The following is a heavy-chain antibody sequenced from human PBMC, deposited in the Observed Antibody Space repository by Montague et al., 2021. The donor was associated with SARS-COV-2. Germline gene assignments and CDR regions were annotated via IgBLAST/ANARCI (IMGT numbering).Heavy chain of an antibody. CDR2: IYTSGST. Sequence: TLSLTCTVSIGSISSGSYYWSWIRQPAGKGLEWIGRIYTSGSTNYNPSLKSRVTISVDTSKNQFSLKLSSVTAADTAVYYCARDGYSSGWNGLHWFDPWGQGTWSPSPQ. V-gene: IGHV4-61*02. CDR1: IGSISSGSYY. J-gene: IGHJ5*02. D-gene: IGHD6-25*01. CDR3: ARDGYSSGWNGLHWFDP.